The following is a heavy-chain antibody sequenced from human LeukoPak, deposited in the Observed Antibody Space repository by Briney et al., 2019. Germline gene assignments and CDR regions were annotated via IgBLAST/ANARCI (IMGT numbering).Heavy chain of an antibody. CDR2: INPNSGGT. J-gene: IGHJ4*02. V-gene: IGHV1-2*02. CDR3: ARYYIEGRCFDY. D-gene: IGHD3-10*01. CDR1: GYTFTKYY. Sequence: GASVKVSCKASGYTFTKYYMHWVRQAPGQGLEWMGWINPNSGGTNYAQKFQGRVTMTRDTSIRTAYMELSRLRSDDTAMYYCARYYIEGRCFDYWGQGTLVTVSS.